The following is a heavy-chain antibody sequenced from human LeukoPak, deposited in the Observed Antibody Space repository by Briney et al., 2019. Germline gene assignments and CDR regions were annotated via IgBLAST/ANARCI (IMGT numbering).Heavy chain of an antibody. CDR1: GFTFSSYA. D-gene: IGHD3-3*01. CDR3: AAALLRFSFDI. CDR2: ISYDGSNK. V-gene: IGHV3-30*01. J-gene: IGHJ3*02. Sequence: GGSLRLSCAASGFTFSSYAMHWVRQAPGKGLEWVAVISYDGSNKHYADSVKGRFTISRDNSKNTLYLQMNSLRAEDTAVYYCAAALLRFSFDIWGQGTMVTVSS.